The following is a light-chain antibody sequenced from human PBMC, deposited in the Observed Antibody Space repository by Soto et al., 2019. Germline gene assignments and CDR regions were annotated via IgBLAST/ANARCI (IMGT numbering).Light chain of an antibody. J-gene: IGKJ3*01. V-gene: IGKV3-15*01. CDR1: QSVNNN. CDR3: HHYGRSPIYT. CDR2: GAS. Sequence: EIVMTQSPATLSVSPGERATLSCRASQSVNNNLAWYQQKPGQAPRLLIYGASTRATGIPARFSGSGSGTDFTLTISGLEPEDFAVYYCHHYGRSPIYTFGPGTKVDIK.